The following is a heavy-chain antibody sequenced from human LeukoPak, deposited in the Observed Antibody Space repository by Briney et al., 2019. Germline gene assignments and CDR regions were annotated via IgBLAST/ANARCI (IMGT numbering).Heavy chain of an antibody. J-gene: IGHJ6*03. CDR3: ARDCAPRQWWLLSRYYYYYYMDV. CDR2: INTNTGNP. V-gene: IGHV7-4-1*02. Sequence: GASVKVSCKASGYTFTSYAMNWVRQAPGQGLEWMGWINTNTGNPTYAQGFTGRFVFSLDTSVSTAYLQISSLKAEDTAVYYCARDCAPRQWWLLSRYYYYYYMDVWGKGTTVTVSS. CDR1: GYTFTSYA. D-gene: IGHD3-22*01.